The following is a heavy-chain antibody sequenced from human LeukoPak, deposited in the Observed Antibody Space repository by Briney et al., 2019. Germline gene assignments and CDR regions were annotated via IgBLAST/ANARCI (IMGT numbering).Heavy chain of an antibody. V-gene: IGHV5-51*01. CDR1: GYSFTSYW. Sequence: GESLKISFQVLGYSFTSYWIGWVRQMPGKGMEGMGVIYPGDSRVRYNPSFQGQVTISVDKSTRTAYLQWVSLKASDTAMYYCACRDLSSTWSFPWGQGTLVTVSS. D-gene: IGHD6-13*01. CDR3: ACRDLSSTWSFP. J-gene: IGHJ5*02. CDR2: IYPGDSRV.